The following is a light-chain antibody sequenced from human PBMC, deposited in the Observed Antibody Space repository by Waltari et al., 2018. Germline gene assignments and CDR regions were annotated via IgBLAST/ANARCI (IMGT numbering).Light chain of an antibody. CDR2: AAS. CDR1: QSVSTN. V-gene: IGKV3-15*01. CDR3: QQYNDWMLS. J-gene: IGKJ4*01. Sequence: EIVMTQSPGSLSLSPGERASLSCWASQSVSTNVAWSQQRPGQAPRLLIHAASVRATGIPARFSGSGSGTEFTLTISTLQSEDFAVYYCQQYNDWMLSVGGGTKVDIK.